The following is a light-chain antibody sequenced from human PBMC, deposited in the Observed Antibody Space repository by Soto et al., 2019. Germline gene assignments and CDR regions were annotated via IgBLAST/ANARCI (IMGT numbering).Light chain of an antibody. CDR1: QSISSY. Sequence: DIQMTQSPSSLSASVGDRVTITCRASQSISSYLNWYQQKPGKAPKLLIYAASSLQSGVPSRFSGRGSGTDFTLTISSLQTEDFATYDYHPNYSTPPITFGQGTRLEIK. CDR2: AAS. J-gene: IGKJ5*01. V-gene: IGKV1-39*01. CDR3: HPNYSTPPIT.